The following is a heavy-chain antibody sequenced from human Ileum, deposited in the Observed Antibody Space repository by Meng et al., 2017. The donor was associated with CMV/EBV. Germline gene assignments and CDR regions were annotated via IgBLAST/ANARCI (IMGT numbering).Heavy chain of an antibody. J-gene: IGHJ3*02. CDR3: ARVINNDAFDI. Sequence: GESLKISCAASGFTFSDYYMSWIRQAPGKGLEWVSYISSSGSTIYYADSVKGRFTISRDNAKNSLYLQMNSLRAEDTAVYYCARVINNDAFDIWGQGTMVTVSS. CDR2: ISSSGSTI. D-gene: IGHD1/OR15-1a*01. V-gene: IGHV3-11*04. CDR1: GFTFSDYY.